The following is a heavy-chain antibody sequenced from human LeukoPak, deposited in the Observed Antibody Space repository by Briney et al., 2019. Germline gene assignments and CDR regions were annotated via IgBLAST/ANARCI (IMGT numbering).Heavy chain of an antibody. CDR1: GGSISVGGYS. D-gene: IGHD2-15*01. V-gene: IGHV4-30-2*01. Sequence: PSQTLSLTCAVSGGSISVGGYSWSWIRQPPGKGLEWIGYIYHSGSTYYNPSLKSRVTISVDRSKNQFSLKLSSVTAADTAVYYCARALPDAFDIWGQGTMVTVSS. CDR3: ARALPDAFDI. J-gene: IGHJ3*02. CDR2: IYHSGST.